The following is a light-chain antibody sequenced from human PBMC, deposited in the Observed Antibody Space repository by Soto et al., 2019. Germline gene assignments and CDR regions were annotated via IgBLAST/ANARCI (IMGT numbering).Light chain of an antibody. CDR1: ASNIGNNS. J-gene: IGLJ1*01. CDR3: GTWDTSLPACV. CDR2: DDN. Sequence: SVLTQPPSVSAAPGQRVTISCSGSASNIGNNSVSWYQQLPGAAPKLLIYDDNNRPSGIPDRFSGSKSGTSATLGITGLQTGDEADYYCGTWDTSLPACVFGPGTKGTVL. V-gene: IGLV1-51*01.